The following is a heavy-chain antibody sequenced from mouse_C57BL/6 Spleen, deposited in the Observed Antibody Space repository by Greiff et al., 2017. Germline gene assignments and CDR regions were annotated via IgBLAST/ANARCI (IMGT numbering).Heavy chain of an antibody. V-gene: IGHV1-82*01. D-gene: IGHD2-14*01. J-gene: IGHJ1*03. CDR1: GYAFSSSW. CDR3: ARGGTGGFWYFDV. CDR2: IYPGDGDT. Sequence: VQVVESGPELVKPGASVKISCKASGYAFSSSWMNWVKQRPGKGLEWIGRIYPGDGDTNYNGKFKGKATLTADKSSSTAYMQLSSLTSEDSAVXVCARGGTGGFWYFDVWGTGTTVTVSS.